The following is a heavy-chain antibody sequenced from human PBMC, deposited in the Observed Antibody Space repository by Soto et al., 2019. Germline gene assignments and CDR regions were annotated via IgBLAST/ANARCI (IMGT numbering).Heavy chain of an antibody. CDR3: ARGGNWNDSDAFDI. D-gene: IGHD1-20*01. CDR2: ISSSSSYI. CDR1: GFTFSSYS. J-gene: IGHJ3*02. Sequence: EVQLVESGGGLVKPGGSLRLSCAASGFTFSSYSMNWVRQAPGKGLEWVSSISSSSSYIYYADSVKGRFTISRGNAKNSLYLQMNSLRAEDTAVYYCARGGNWNDSDAFDIWGQGTMVTVSS. V-gene: IGHV3-21*01.